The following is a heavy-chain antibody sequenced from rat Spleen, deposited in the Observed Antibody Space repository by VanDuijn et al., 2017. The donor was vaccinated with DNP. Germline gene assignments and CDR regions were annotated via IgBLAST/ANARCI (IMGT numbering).Heavy chain of an antibody. CDR3: AKNRYGGYQPYAMDV. Sequence: EVQLVESGGGLVQPGRSLKLSCAVSGFTFSNYDMAWVRQAPAKGLEWVAYIGSPAYAPYYTDSVKGRFTISRDNAKSTLYLQMESLRSEDTATYYCAKNRYGGYQPYAMDVWGQGTSVTVSS. CDR2: IGSPAYAP. J-gene: IGHJ4*01. CDR1: GFTFSNYD. D-gene: IGHD1-11*01. V-gene: IGHV5-25*01.